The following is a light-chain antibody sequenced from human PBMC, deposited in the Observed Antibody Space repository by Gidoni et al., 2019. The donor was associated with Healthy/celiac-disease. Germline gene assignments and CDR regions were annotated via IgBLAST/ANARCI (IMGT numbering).Light chain of an antibody. J-gene: IGKJ1*01. CDR2: AAS. V-gene: IGKV1-39*01. CDR1: QNISSY. Sequence: DSQMTQSPSSLSAAVRDRVTITCRAGQNISSYLNWYQQKPGKAPKLLIYAASSLQSGVPSRCSGSGYRTDFTLTISSLQPEDFATYYCQPSYSTPLTFGQGTKVEIK. CDR3: QPSYSTPLT.